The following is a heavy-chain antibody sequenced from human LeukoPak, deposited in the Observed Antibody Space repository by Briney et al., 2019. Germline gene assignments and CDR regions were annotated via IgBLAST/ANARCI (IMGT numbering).Heavy chain of an antibody. D-gene: IGHD4-17*01. V-gene: IGHV3-53*01. CDR2: IYPDGRT. Sequence: GGSLRLSCAVSGFTVTDNYMSWVRQAPGKGLQWVSVIYPDGRTHYADSLKGRFTISRGLARNTLLLQMNSLRPDDAAVHYCARTNPVYGDYDYWGQGTLVTVSS. CDR3: ARTNPVYGDYDY. J-gene: IGHJ4*02. CDR1: GFTVTDNY.